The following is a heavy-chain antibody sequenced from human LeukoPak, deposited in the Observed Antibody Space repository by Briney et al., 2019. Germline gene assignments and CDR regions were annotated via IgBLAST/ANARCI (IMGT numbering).Heavy chain of an antibody. CDR3: ARDRDYSNPERGFDY. CDR1: GYTFTDYY. D-gene: IGHD4-11*01. V-gene: IGHV1-2*02. CDR2: INPNSGET. Sequence: ASVKVSCKTSGYTFTDYYIHWVRQAPGQGLEWMGWINPNSGETNSAKKFQGRVTMTGDTSISTAYMELRRVTSDDTAVYYCARDRDYSNPERGFDYWGQGTLVTVS. J-gene: IGHJ4*02.